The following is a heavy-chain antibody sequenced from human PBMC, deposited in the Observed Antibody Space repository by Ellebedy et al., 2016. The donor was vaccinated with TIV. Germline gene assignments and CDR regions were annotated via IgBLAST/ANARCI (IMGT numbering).Heavy chain of an antibody. V-gene: IGHV4-31*11. CDR3: ARGKFAAAGIDY. CDR1: DGSFSDYY. CDR2: TYYSGST. Sequence: MPSETLSLTCAVYDGSFSDYYWCWIRQYPGKGLEWIGYTYYSGSTYYNPSLKSRVNVSVDTSKNQFSLKLSSVTAADTAVYYCARGKFAAAGIDYWGQGTLVTVSS. D-gene: IGHD6-13*01. J-gene: IGHJ4*02.